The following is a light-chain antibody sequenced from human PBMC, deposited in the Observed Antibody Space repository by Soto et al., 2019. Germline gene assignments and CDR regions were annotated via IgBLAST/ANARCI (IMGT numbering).Light chain of an antibody. V-gene: IGKV1-5*01. CDR2: DAS. J-gene: IGKJ1*01. CDR3: QQYNSYWT. Sequence: DIQMTQSPSTLSASVGDRVTITCRASQSISNWLAWYQQKPGEAPKLLIYDASTLESGVPSRFSGGGSGTEFTLTISSLQPDDFATYYCQQYNSYWTFGQGTKV. CDR1: QSISNW.